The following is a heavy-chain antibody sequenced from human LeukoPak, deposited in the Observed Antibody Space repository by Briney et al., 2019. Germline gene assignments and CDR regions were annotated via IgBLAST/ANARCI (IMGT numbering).Heavy chain of an antibody. CDR1: GGSISSYY. V-gene: IGHV4-59*12. CDR2: IYYSGST. CDR3: ARYGLLRLSDINAFHI. D-gene: IGHD3-16*01. J-gene: IGHJ3*02. Sequence: SETLSLTCTVSGGSISSYYWSWIRQPPGKGLEWIGYIYYSGSTNYNPSLKSRVTISVDTSKNQFSLKLSSVTAADTALYYCARYGLLRLSDINAFHIWGQGTMVTVSS.